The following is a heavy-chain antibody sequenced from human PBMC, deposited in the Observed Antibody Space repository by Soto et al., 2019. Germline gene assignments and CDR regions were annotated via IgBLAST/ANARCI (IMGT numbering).Heavy chain of an antibody. V-gene: IGHV1-3*01. CDR1: GYTFTNYA. CDR2: LNPGNGNT. J-gene: IGHJ2*01. Sequence: QVQLVQSGAEVKEPGASVKVSCRASGYTFTNYAIHWVRQAPGQRLEWMGWLNPGNGNTKYPQKFQGRVTITRDTSASTAYMFLSSLRSEDTAAYYCAGDKGIPYCGGDCYSDWYFDLWGRGTLVTVSS. D-gene: IGHD2-21*01. CDR3: AGDKGIPYCGGDCYSDWYFDL.